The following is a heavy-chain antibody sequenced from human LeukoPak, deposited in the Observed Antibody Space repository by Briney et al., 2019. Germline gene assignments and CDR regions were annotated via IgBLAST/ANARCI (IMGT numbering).Heavy chain of an antibody. CDR2: ISYSGGT. CDR3: ARQTYYSSGYFDY. CDR1: GGSISGYY. J-gene: IGHJ4*02. D-gene: IGHD3-22*01. Sequence: SGTLSLTCTVSGGSISGYYWSWIRQPPGKGLEWIGFISYSGGTNYNPSLKSRVTISVDTSKNQFSLKLSSVTAADTAVYYCARQTYYSSGYFDYWGQGTPVTVSS. V-gene: IGHV4-59*08.